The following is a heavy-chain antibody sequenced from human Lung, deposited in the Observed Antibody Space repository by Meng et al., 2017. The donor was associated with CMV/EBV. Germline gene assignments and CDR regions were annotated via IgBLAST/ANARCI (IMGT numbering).Heavy chain of an antibody. Sequence: SCAASGFTFSTYPMHWVRQAPGKGLEWVAVISYDGNNKYYADSVKGRFTISGDNSKNTLYVQMDSLRAEDTAVYYCARGRRISSRTQFYGLDVWGQGTTVTVSS. V-gene: IGHV3-30-3*01. D-gene: IGHD6-6*01. CDR2: ISYDGNNK. J-gene: IGHJ6*02. CDR3: ARGRRISSRTQFYGLDV. CDR1: GFTFSTYP.